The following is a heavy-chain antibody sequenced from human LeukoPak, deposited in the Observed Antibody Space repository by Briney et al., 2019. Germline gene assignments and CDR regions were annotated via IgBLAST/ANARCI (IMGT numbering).Heavy chain of an antibody. Sequence: SETLSLTCTVSGGSISTYYWSWIRQPPGKGLEWIGYIYHSGSTKYNPSLKSRVTISVDTSQNQFSLKLSSVAAADTAVYYCARDGYSGSDALWGQGTLVTVSS. D-gene: IGHD5-12*01. J-gene: IGHJ4*02. CDR2: IYHSGST. CDR3: ARDGYSGSDAL. V-gene: IGHV4-59*01. CDR1: GGSISTYY.